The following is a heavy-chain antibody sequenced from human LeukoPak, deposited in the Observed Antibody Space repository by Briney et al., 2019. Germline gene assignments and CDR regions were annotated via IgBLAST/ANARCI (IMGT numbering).Heavy chain of an antibody. J-gene: IGHJ4*02. CDR2: ISSSSSYI. CDR1: AFTFSSYS. D-gene: IGHD4-11*01. Sequence: PGGSLRLSCAPSAFTFSSYSMNWARQAPGKGLEWVSSISSSSSYIYYGDSVKGRFTISRDNAKNSLYLQMNSLRAEDTAVYYCARVRGYSNYVSYWGQGTLVTVSS. V-gene: IGHV3-21*01. CDR3: ARVRGYSNYVSY.